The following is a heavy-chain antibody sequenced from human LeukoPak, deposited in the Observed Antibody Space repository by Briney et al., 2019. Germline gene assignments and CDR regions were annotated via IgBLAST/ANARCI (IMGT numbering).Heavy chain of an antibody. CDR3: TTGRATTGATY. D-gene: IGHD6-13*01. CDR2: IKRKDDGGTT. V-gene: IGHV3-15*01. CDR1: GFTFSSAW. Sequence: GGSLRLSCAASGFTFSSAWMSWVRQAPGRGLEWVGRIKRKDDGGTTEYAAPVKGRFTISRDDSKNTMYLQMTSLKSEDTAVYYCTTGRATTGATYWGQGTLVTVSS. J-gene: IGHJ4*02.